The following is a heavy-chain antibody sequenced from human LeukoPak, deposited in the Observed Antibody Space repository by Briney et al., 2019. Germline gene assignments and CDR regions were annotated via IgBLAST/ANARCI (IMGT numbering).Heavy chain of an antibody. CDR1: DYSISSSYY. CDR2: IYHSGST. Sequence: SETLSLTCTVSDYSISSSYYWGWIRQPPGKGLEWFGIIYHSGSTYYNPSLKSRVTISVDTSKNQFSLKLSSVTAADTAVYYCARDLIVCTNGVCWGGHWFDPWGQGTLVTVSS. V-gene: IGHV4-38-2*02. D-gene: IGHD2-8*01. J-gene: IGHJ5*02. CDR3: ARDLIVCTNGVCWGGHWFDP.